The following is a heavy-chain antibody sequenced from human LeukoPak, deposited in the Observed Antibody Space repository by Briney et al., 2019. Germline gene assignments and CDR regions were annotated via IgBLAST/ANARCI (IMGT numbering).Heavy chain of an antibody. Sequence: PSETLSLTCTVAGGSISSYYWSWIRQPPGKGLEWIGYIYYSGSTNYNPSLKSRVTISVDTSKNQFSLKLSSVTAADTAVYYCAKDRKKRQNYDSSGYFHYYFDYWGQGTLVTVSS. V-gene: IGHV4-59*12. J-gene: IGHJ4*02. CDR2: IYYSGST. CDR3: AKDRKKRQNYDSSGYFHYYFDY. D-gene: IGHD3-22*01. CDR1: GGSISSYY.